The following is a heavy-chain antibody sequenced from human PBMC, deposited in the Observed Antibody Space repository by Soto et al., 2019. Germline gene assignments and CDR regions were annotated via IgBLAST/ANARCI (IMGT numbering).Heavy chain of an antibody. CDR3: ARGLRDFGWRLPFGY. CDR2: ISPVGSIA. CDR1: GFTFKNYA. J-gene: IGHJ4*02. D-gene: IGHD3-9*01. V-gene: IGHV3-30*15. Sequence: QVQLVESGGGVVQPGRSLRLSCAASGFTFKNYAMNWVRQAPGKGLEWVAVISPVGSIAFYADSVKGRFTISIDDFKNTMFLQMGRLSVEDTAVYYCARGLRDFGWRLPFGYWGQGTLVTVSS.